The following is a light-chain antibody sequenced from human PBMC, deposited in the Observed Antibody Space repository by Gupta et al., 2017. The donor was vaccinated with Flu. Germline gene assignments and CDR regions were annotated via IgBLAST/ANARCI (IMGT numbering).Light chain of an antibody. CDR2: GAS. J-gene: IGKJ5*01. V-gene: IGKV3-15*01. Sequence: EIVMTQSPAPLSVSPGETATLSCRASQSVSSTLAWYQQKPGQAPRLLIYGASTNATAIPARFSGSGSGTEFTLTISSLQSEDFAVYYCQQYNTWPRITFGQGTRLEIK. CDR3: QQYNTWPRIT. CDR1: QSVSST.